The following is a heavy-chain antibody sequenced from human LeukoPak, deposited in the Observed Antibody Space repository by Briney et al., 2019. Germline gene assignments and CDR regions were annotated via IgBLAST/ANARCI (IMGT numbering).Heavy chain of an antibody. D-gene: IGHD4-23*01. Sequence: GGSLRLSCAASGFTFSSCAMSWVRQAPGKGLEWVSAISGSGGSTYYADSVKGRFTISRDNSKNTLYLQMNSLRAEDTAVYYCARDGGNSLYYYYGMDVWGQGTTVTVSS. CDR1: GFTFSSCA. J-gene: IGHJ6*02. V-gene: IGHV3-23*01. CDR2: ISGSGGST. CDR3: ARDGGNSLYYYYGMDV.